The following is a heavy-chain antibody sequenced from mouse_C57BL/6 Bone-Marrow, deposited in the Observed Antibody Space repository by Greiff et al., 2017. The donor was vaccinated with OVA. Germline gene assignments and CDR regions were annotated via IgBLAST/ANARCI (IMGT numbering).Heavy chain of an antibody. V-gene: IGHV1-4*01. CDR1: GYTFTSYT. CDR2: INPSSGYT. D-gene: IGHD2-5*01. Sequence: VQLQQSGAELARPGASVKMSCKASGYTFTSYTMHWVKQRPGQGLEWIGYINPSSGYTKYNQKFKDKATLTADRSSSTAYMQLSSLTSEDSAVYYCARSAYSNYVGYWGQGTTLTVSS. CDR3: ARSAYSNYVGY. J-gene: IGHJ2*01.